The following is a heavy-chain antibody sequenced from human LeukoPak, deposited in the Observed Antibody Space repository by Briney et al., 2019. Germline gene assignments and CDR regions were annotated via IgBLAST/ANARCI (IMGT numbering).Heavy chain of an antibody. CDR2: INPDSGVT. CDR1: EHIFTSNY. D-gene: IGHD2-8*01. J-gene: IGHJ6*03. CDR3: ARVLRVGGTGGYCTNGVCPTQTYYYYMDV. V-gene: IGHV1-2*02. Sequence: SVTVSCKSSEHIFTSNYIHWMRQTHGQGPEWMGWINPDSGVTKSAQQFQGRVTLTRDTSIRKLYMELNGLISEDAAVYYCARVLRVGGTGGYCTNGVCPTQTYYYYMDVWGKGTTVTVSS.